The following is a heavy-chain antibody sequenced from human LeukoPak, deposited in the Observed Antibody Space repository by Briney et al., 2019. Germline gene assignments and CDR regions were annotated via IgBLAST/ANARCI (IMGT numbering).Heavy chain of an antibody. V-gene: IGHV1-2*02. CDR1: GYIFTGYY. Sequence: ASVKVSCKASGYIFTGYYMRWVRQAPGQGLEWMGWINPNSGDTNYAQKFQDRVTMTRDTSISTAYMELSEPRSDDTAVYYCARDRGALDGFNIWGQGTMVTVSS. CDR2: INPNSGDT. J-gene: IGHJ3*02. D-gene: IGHD3-10*01. CDR3: ARDRGALDGFNI.